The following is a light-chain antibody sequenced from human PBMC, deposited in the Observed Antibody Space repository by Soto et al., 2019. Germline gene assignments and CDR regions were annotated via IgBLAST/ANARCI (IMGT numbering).Light chain of an antibody. J-gene: IGKJ1*01. V-gene: IGKV3-20*01. CDR1: QSVSSSY. Sequence: EIVLTQSPGPLSLSPGERATLSCRASQSVSSSYLAWYQQKPGQAPRLLIYGASSRATGIPDRFSGSGSGTDFTLTISRLEPEDFAVYYWQQYGSSRWTFGQGTKVEIK. CDR3: QQYGSSRWT. CDR2: GAS.